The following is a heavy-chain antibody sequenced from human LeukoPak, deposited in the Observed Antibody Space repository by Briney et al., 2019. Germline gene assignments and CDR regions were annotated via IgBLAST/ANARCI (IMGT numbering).Heavy chain of an antibody. D-gene: IGHD3-22*01. CDR2: INPNSGGT. V-gene: IGHV1-2*02. CDR1: GYTFTGYY. CDR3: ARGRYSYYDSSAYYGFDY. J-gene: IGHJ4*02. Sequence: ASVKVSCKASGYTFTGYYMHWVRQAPGQGLEWMGWINPNSGGTNYAQKFQGRVTMTRDTSISTAYMELSRLRSDDTAVYYCARGRYSYYDSSAYYGFDYWGQGTLVTVSS.